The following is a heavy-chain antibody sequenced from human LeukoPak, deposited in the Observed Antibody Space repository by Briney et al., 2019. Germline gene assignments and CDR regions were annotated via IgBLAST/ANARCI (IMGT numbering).Heavy chain of an antibody. D-gene: IGHD3-22*01. CDR3: ARGINYYDSSGYYYY. CDR1: GYTFTGYY. V-gene: IGHV1-2*07. J-gene: IGHJ4*02. Sequence: ASVKVSCKASGYTFTGYYMHWVRQAPGQGLEWRGWINPNSGGTNYAHKFQGRGTITRDPSISTAYMELGRQRSDDTAVYYCARGINYYDSSGYYYYWGQGTMATVSS. CDR2: INPNSGGT.